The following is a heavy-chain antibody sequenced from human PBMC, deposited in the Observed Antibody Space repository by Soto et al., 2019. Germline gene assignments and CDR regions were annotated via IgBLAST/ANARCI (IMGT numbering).Heavy chain of an antibody. CDR3: PRARRLRCPRIFDY. Sequence: KPSETLSLTCAVCGGSFSGYYWSWIRQPPGKGLEWIGEINHSGSTNYNPSLKSRVTISVDTSKNQFSLTLSSVTAADTAAYYCPRARRLRCPRIFDYWGQGTLVTVSS. V-gene: IGHV4-34*01. CDR2: INHSGST. D-gene: IGHD4-17*01. CDR1: GGSFSGYY. J-gene: IGHJ4*02.